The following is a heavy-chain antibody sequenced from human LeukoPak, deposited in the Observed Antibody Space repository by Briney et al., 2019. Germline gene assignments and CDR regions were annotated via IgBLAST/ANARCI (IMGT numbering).Heavy chain of an antibody. D-gene: IGHD4-11*01. J-gene: IGHJ4*02. CDR3: ARRYSNSYFDY. V-gene: IGHV4-38-2*01. CDR1: GYSISSGYY. CDR2: VYQSGIT. Sequence: SETLSLTCAVSGYSISSGYYWGWIRPPPGKGLEWIGNVYQSGITYYNASLKSRVTISVDTSKNQCSLKLNSVTAADTAVYYCARRYSNSYFDYWGQGTLVTVSS.